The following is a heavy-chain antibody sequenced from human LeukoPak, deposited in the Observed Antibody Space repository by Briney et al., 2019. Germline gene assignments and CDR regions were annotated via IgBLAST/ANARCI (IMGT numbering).Heavy chain of an antibody. CDR2: MNPNSGKT. CDR3: ARGRLATIGEFWVY. Sequence: ASVKVSFKASGYTFTRNDINWVRQAPGQGLEWMGWMNPNSGKTVYAQKFQGRVTMARNTSISTAYMELSSLRSDDTAVYYCARGRLATIGEFWVYWGQGTLVTVSS. D-gene: IGHD5-12*01. J-gene: IGHJ4*02. CDR1: GYTFTRND. V-gene: IGHV1-8*01.